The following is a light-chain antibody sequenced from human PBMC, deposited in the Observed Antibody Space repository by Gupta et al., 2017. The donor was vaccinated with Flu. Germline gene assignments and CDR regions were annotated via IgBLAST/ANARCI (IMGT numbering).Light chain of an antibody. CDR2: GAS. CDR3: QQYGNWYT. J-gene: IGKJ2*01. CDR1: QSVGSD. Sequence: EIVMTQSPGTLSVSPGERATLSCRASQSVGSDVAWYQQRPGQAPRLLIFGASTRATGIPARFSASGSGTEFTLTISSLQSEDLAIYYCQQYGNWYTFGQGTKLEIK. V-gene: IGKV3-15*01.